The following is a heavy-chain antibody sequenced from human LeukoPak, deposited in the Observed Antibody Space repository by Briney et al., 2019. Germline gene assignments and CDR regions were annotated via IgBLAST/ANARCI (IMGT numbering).Heavy chain of an antibody. D-gene: IGHD6-25*01. CDR2: ISSSSTTI. Sequence: GGSLRLSCAASGFTFSSYEMNWVRQAPGKGLEWISYISSSSTTIHYADSVKRRFTISRDNVENSMYLQMNSLRVEDTAVYYCARDGTPIYNSGWVYMDVWGRGTTVTISS. J-gene: IGHJ6*03. V-gene: IGHV3-48*03. CDR3: ARDGTPIYNSGWVYMDV. CDR1: GFTFSSYE.